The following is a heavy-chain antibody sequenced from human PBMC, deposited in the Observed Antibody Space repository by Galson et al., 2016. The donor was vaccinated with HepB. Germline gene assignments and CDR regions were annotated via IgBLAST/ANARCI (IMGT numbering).Heavy chain of an antibody. CDR3: ARREWARDN. J-gene: IGHJ4*02. CDR1: GFNLSSFA. V-gene: IGHV3-30*04. D-gene: IGHD3-3*01. CDR2: ISYDGTYT. Sequence: SLRLSCAASGFNLSSFAITWVRQAPGKGLEWVSLISYDGTYTHYADSVKGRFTISRDNSKNMLYLEMKSLRPEDTAVYYCARREWARDNWGQGTLVTVSS.